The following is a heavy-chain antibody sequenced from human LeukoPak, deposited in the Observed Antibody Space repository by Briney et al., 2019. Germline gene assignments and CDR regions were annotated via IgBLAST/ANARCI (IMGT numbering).Heavy chain of an antibody. Sequence: SETLSLTCTVSSGSMSGHYWSWIRQSPGKGLQWVGYIYYSGKTYYNPSLQSQVTMSVDTSKSHFSLRLTSVTAADTALYYCARPLDNDASGYPDTFDMWGLGTMVTVSS. CDR2: IYYSGKT. D-gene: IGHD3-22*01. J-gene: IGHJ3*02. V-gene: IGHV4-59*11. CDR1: SGSMSGHY. CDR3: ARPLDNDASGYPDTFDM.